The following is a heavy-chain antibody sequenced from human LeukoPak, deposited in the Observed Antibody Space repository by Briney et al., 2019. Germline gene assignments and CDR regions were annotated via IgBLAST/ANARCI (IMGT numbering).Heavy chain of an antibody. CDR3: VSVHYSSSWYSFDY. CDR2: TSWSSGNI. Sequence: GGSLRLSCAASGFTFDDYAMHWVRQAPGKGLEWVSGTSWSSGNIGYADSVKGRFTISRDNAKNSLYLQMNTLRAEDTALYYCVSVHYSSSWYSFDYWGQGTLVTVSS. V-gene: IGHV3-9*01. J-gene: IGHJ4*02. D-gene: IGHD6-13*01. CDR1: GFTFDDYA.